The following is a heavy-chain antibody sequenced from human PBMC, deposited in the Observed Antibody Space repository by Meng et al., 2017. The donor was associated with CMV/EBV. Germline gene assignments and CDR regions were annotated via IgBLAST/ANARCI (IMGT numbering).Heavy chain of an antibody. J-gene: IGHJ6*02. CDR3: ARAYGQYYYYYYGMDV. CDR1: GGSISSSSYY. Sequence: SETLSLTCTVSGGSISSSSYYWGWIRQPPGKRLEWIGSIYYSGSTYYNPSLKSRVTISVDTSKNQFSLKLSSVTAADTAVYYCARAYGQYYYYYYGMDVWGQGTTVTVSS. D-gene: IGHD3-10*01. CDR2: IYYSGST. V-gene: IGHV4-39*01.